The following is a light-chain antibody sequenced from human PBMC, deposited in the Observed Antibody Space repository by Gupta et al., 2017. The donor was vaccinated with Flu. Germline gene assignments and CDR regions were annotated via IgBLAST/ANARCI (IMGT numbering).Light chain of an antibody. CDR3: QQRSIWIT. J-gene: IGKJ5*01. Sequence: EIVLTQSPATLSLSPGERATLSCRASQSVSSYLAWYQQKPGQAPRLLIYAASNRATGIPAMFSGSGSGTDFTLTISSLEPEDFAVYYCQQRSIWITFGQGTRLEIK. V-gene: IGKV3-11*01. CDR2: AAS. CDR1: QSVSSY.